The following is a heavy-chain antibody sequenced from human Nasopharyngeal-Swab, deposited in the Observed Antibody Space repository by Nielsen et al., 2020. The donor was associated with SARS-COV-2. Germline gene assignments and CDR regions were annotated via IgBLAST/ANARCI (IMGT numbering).Heavy chain of an antibody. J-gene: IGHJ6*03. CDR2: VSQGGGT. Sequence: PGKGLEWIGEVSQGGGTNYNPSLKNRVTISVATSKNQFSLKLSSVTAAGTAVYYCARGGAGVVPSPVLGLGPYYSYYYMDVWGKGTTVTVSS. V-gene: IGHV4-34*01. D-gene: IGHD2-2*01. CDR3: ARGGAGVVPSPVLGLGPYYSYYYMDV.